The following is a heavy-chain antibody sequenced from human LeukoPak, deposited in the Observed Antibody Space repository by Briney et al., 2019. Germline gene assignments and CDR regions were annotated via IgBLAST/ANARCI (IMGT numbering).Heavy chain of an antibody. J-gene: IGHJ4*02. CDR1: GFSFYNYA. CDR2: ISGSGGTI. Sequence: PGGSLRLSCAASGFSFYNYAMSWVRQAPGKGLEWLSGISGSGGTIYYVGSVKGRFTISRDNSKNTLYLQMNSLRAEDTAVYYCVREYTVTDYYFDYWGQGTLVTVSS. V-gene: IGHV3-23*01. D-gene: IGHD4-17*01. CDR3: VREYTVTDYYFDY.